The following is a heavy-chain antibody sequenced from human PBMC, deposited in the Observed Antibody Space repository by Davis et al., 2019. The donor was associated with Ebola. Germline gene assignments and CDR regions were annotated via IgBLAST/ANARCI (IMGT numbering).Heavy chain of an antibody. J-gene: IGHJ6*02. D-gene: IGHD2-8*01. CDR2: ISSSSTTK. CDR3: ARDMLDPLHYYYGMDV. V-gene: IGHV3-48*02. CDR1: GLPFRSYS. Sequence: GGSLRPSCVALGLPFRSYSTNSFRQAPGKGLEWVSYISSSSTTKYYADSVKGRFTISRDNAKNSLYLQMNSLRDEYTAVYYCARDMLDPLHYYYGMDVWGQGASVTVSS.